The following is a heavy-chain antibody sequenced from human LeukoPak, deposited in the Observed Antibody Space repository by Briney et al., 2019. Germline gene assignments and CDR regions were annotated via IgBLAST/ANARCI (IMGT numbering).Heavy chain of an antibody. Sequence: GGSLRLSCVPSGFTFSNYAMSWVRQAPGKGLEWVSAVYRNGSTFYADSVKGRFTISRDNSENTLYLQMNSLRAEDTAVYYCARVYSDSRLEWGQGTLLTVSS. CDR1: GFTFSNYA. CDR2: VYRNGST. CDR3: ARVYSDSRLE. D-gene: IGHD1-1*01. J-gene: IGHJ4*02. V-gene: IGHV3-23*05.